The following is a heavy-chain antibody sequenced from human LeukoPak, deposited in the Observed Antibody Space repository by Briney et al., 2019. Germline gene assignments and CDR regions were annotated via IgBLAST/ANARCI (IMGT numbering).Heavy chain of an antibody. D-gene: IGHD6-19*01. CDR3: AREELVAVAGTFY. Sequence: GGSLRLSCAASGFTFSNYSMNWVRQAPGKGLEWVSSISSSSSYIYYADSVKGRFTISRDNAKNSLYLQMNSLRAEDTAVYYCAREELVAVAGTFYWGQGTLVTVSS. CDR2: ISSSSSYI. V-gene: IGHV3-21*01. J-gene: IGHJ4*02. CDR1: GFTFSNYS.